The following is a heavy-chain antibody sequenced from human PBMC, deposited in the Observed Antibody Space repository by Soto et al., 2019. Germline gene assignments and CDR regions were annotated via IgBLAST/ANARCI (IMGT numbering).Heavy chain of an antibody. J-gene: IGHJ6*02. CDR2: IVVVNGNT. CDR1: GFSFGDSA. Sequence: ELVQSGPEAREPGTSVKVSCRASGFSFGDSAVQWVRQGRGQRLEWIGWIVVVNGNTNYAQKFEGRVTLTRDASTSTSHMELTSLSSEDTAVYFCAVTDLPFTPLTEPTENGMDVWGQGTTVTVSS. V-gene: IGHV1-58*01. D-gene: IGHD3-3*02. CDR3: AVTDLPFTPLTEPTENGMDV.